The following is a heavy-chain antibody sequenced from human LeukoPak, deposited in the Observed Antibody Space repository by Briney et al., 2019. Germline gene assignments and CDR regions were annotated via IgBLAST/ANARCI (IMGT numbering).Heavy chain of an antibody. CDR2: IKPDGSET. Sequence: PGGSLRLSCAASGFTFSNYWMSWVRQAPEKGLEWVANIKPDGSETYSVDSVKGRFTISRDNAKNSLYLQMNSLRAEDTAVYYCARTLQFFRFLDVWGQGTTVTVSS. J-gene: IGHJ6*02. V-gene: IGHV3-7*03. D-gene: IGHD5-24*01. CDR1: GFTFSNYW. CDR3: ARTLQFFRFLDV.